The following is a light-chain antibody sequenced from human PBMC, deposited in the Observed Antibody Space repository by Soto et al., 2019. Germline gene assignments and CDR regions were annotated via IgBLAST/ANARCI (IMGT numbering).Light chain of an antibody. CDR3: SSYTSSSTRV. J-gene: IGLJ3*02. V-gene: IGLV2-14*01. CDR1: SSDVGGYYY. CDR2: EVN. Sequence: QSALTQPASVSGSPGQSITISCTGTSSDVGGYYYVSWYQHHPGKAPELMIFEVNNRPSGVSNRFSGSKSGNTASLTISGLQSEDEAHYYCSSYTSSSTRVFGGGTQLTVL.